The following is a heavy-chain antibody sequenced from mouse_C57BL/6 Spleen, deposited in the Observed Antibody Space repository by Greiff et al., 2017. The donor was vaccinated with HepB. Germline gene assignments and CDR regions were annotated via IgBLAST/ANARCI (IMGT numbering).Heavy chain of an antibody. V-gene: IGHV2-3*01. D-gene: IGHD1-3*01. CDR1: GFSLTSYG. Sequence: QVQLQQSGPGLVAPSPSLSITCTVPGFSLTSYGVSWVRPPPGKGLEWLGVIWGDGSTNYHSAPISRLSISKDNSKSQVFLKLNSLQTDDTATYYCAKGPLNDAWFAYWGQGTLVTVSA. CDR3: AKGPLNDAWFAY. CDR2: IWGDGST. J-gene: IGHJ3*01.